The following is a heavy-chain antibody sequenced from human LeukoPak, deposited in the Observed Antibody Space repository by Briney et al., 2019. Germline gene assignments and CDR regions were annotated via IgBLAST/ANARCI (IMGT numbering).Heavy chain of an antibody. CDR2: IYTSGST. CDR3: ARVSSRGRYCSGGSCFGDWFDP. Sequence: SGTLSLTCTVSGGSISSSSYYWGWIRQPPGKGLEWIGRIYTSGSTNYNPSLKSRVTMSVDTSKNQFSLKLSSVTAADTAVYYCARVSSRGRYCSGGSCFGDWFDPWGQGTLVTVSS. J-gene: IGHJ5*02. V-gene: IGHV4-61*05. D-gene: IGHD2-15*01. CDR1: GGSISSSSYY.